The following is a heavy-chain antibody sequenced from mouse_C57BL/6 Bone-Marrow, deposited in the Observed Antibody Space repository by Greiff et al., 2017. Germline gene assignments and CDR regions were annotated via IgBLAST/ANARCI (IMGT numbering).Heavy chain of an antibody. CDR2: IDPENGDT. D-gene: IGHD4-1*01. V-gene: IGHV14-4*01. CDR3: TTNWALNFDY. Sequence: EVKLQGSGAELVRPGASVKLSCTASGFNIKDDYMHWVKQRPEQGLEWIGWIDPENGDTEYASKFQGKATITADTSSNTAYLQLSSLTSEDTAVYYCTTNWALNFDYWGQGTTLTVSS. J-gene: IGHJ2*01. CDR1: GFNIKDDY.